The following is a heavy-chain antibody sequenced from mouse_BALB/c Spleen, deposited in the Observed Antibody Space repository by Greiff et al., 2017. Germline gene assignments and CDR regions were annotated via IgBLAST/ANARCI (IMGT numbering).Heavy chain of an antibody. CDR1: GYTFTSYV. J-gene: IGHJ4*01. CDR2: INPYNDGT. V-gene: IGHV1-14*01. Sequence: SGPELVKPGASVKMSCKASGYTFTSYVMHWVKQKPGQGLEWIGYINPYNDGTKYNEKFKGKATLTSDKSSSTAYMELSSLTSEDSAVYYCAREDSSGYYYYAMDYWGQGTSVTVSS. D-gene: IGHD3-2*01. CDR3: AREDSSGYYYYAMDY.